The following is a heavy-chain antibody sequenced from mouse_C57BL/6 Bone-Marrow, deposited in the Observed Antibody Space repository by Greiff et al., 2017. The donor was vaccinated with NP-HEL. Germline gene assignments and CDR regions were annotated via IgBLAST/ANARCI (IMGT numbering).Heavy chain of an antibody. V-gene: IGHV14-3*01. D-gene: IGHD1-1*01. CDR1: GFNIKNTY. Sequence: VQLQQSVAELVRPGASVKLSCTASGFNIKNTYMHWVKQRPEQGLEWIGRIDPANGNPKYAPKFQGKATITADTSSTTAYLQLSSLTSEDPAIYYCAQGADYYGSSPFDYWGKGTTLTVSS. CDR3: AQGADYYGSSPFDY. J-gene: IGHJ2*01. CDR2: IDPANGNP.